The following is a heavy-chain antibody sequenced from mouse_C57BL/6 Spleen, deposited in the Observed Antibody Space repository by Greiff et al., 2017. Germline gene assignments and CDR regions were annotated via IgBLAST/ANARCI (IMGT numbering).Heavy chain of an antibody. J-gene: IGHJ1*03. CDR3: TTTWHYYGSRGYCDV. Sequence: VQLQQSGAELVRPGASVKLSCTASGFNIKDYYMHWVKQRPEQGLEWIGRIDPEDGDTEYAPKFQGKATMTADTSSNTAYLQLSSLTSEDTAVYYCTTTWHYYGSRGYCDVWGTGTTVTVSS. CDR2: IDPEDGDT. V-gene: IGHV14-1*01. CDR1: GFNIKDYY. D-gene: IGHD1-1*01.